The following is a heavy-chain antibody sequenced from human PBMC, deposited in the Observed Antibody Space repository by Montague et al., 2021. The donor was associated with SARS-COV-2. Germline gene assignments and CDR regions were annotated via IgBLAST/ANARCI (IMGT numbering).Heavy chain of an antibody. V-gene: IGHV4-34*01. D-gene: IGHD2-8*01. CDR2: ST. Sequence: STNYNPSLKSRVTISVDTSKNQFSLKLSSVTAADTAVYYCAIANGYYFDYWVQGTLVTVSS. J-gene: IGHJ4*02. CDR3: AIANGYYFDY.